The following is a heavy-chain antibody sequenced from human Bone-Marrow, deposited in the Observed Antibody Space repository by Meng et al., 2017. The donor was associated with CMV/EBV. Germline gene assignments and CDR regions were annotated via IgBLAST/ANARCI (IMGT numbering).Heavy chain of an antibody. V-gene: IGHV1-69*04. CDR2: IIPILGIA. D-gene: IGHD3-3*01. CDR3: ARDYHDFWSGYPLYNWFDP. CDR1: AGTFSSYT. Sequence: SVKVSCQASAGTFSSYTISWVRQAPGQGLEWMGRIIPILGIANYAQKFQGRVTITADKSTSTAYMELSSLRSEDTAVYYCARDYHDFWSGYPLYNWFDPWGQGTLVTVSS. J-gene: IGHJ5*02.